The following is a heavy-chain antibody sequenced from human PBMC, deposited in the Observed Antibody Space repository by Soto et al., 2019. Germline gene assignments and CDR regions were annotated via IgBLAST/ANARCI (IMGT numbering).Heavy chain of an antibody. CDR1: GFTFSSYG. D-gene: IGHD2-2*01. V-gene: IGHV3-33*01. CDR2: IWYDGSNK. CDR3: ARDRGGVVPAAMKEDNWFDP. Sequence: GGSLRLSCAASGFTFSSYGMHWVRQAPGKGLEWVAVIWYDGSNKYYADSVKGRFTISRDNSKNTLYLQMNSLRAEDTAVYYCARDRGGVVPAAMKEDNWFDPWGQGTLVTVSS. J-gene: IGHJ5*02.